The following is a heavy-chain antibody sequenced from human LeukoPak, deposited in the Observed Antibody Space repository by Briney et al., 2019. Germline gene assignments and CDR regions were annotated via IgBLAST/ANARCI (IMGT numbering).Heavy chain of an antibody. CDR1: GFTFSSYS. CDR2: ISSSTSYI. CDR3: ATYYEMN. J-gene: IGHJ4*02. Sequence: GGSLRLSCAASGFTFSSYSMNWVRQAPGRGLERVSSISSSTSYIYYADSVKGRFTLSRDNAKNSLYLQMNSLRAEDAAVYYCATYYEMNWGQGTLVTVSS. V-gene: IGHV3-21*01. D-gene: IGHD3-3*01.